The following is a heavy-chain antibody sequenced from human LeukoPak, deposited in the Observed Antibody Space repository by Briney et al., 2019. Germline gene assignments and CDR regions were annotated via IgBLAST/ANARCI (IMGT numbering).Heavy chain of an antibody. D-gene: IGHD6-19*01. J-gene: IGHJ4*02. CDR2: IYHSGST. V-gene: IGHV4-4*02. CDR1: GGSISSSNW. Sequence: SGTLSLTCAVSGGSISSSNWWSWVRQPPGKGLEWIGEIYHSGSTNYNPSLKSRVTISVDKSKNQFSLKLSSVTAADTAVYYCARDLACLAVAGCFVLWGQGTLVTVFS. CDR3: ARDLACLAVAGCFVL.